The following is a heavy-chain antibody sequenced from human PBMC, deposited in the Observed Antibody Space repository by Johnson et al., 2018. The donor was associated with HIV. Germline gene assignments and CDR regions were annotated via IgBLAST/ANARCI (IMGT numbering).Heavy chain of an antibody. V-gene: IGHV3-33*06. CDR1: GFTFSNYG. CDR2: VWYDGSNE. J-gene: IGHJ3*02. Sequence: QVQLVESGGGVVRPGGSLRLSCEVSGFTFSNYGMHWVRQAPGKGLDWVAVVWYDGSNEYYADSVKGRFTISRDNSKNRLYLQMNSLGAEDPDVYYCAKDLFGGVIVVGAFDIWGQGAMVTVSS. CDR3: AKDLFGGVIVVGAFDI. D-gene: IGHD3-22*01.